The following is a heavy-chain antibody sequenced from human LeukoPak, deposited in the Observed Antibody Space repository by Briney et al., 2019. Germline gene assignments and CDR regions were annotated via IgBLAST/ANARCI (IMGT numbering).Heavy chain of an antibody. D-gene: IGHD5-24*01. V-gene: IGHV4-59*01. Sequence: SETLSLTCTVSGGSISSYYWSWIRQPPGKGLEWIGYIYYSGSTNYNPSLKSRVTISVDTSKNQFSLKLSSVTAADTAVYYCARAVEMASFWSFGYWGQGTLVTVSS. CDR3: ARAVEMASFWSFGY. CDR1: GGSISSYY. J-gene: IGHJ4*02. CDR2: IYYSGST.